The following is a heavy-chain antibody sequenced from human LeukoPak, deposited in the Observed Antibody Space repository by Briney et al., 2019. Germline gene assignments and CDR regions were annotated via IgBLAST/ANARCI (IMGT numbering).Heavy chain of an antibody. Sequence: SETLSLTCTVSGGSISSYYWSWIRQLPGKGLEWIGYIYYSGSTNYNPSLKSRVTISVDTSKNQFSLKLSSVTAADTAVYYCASGAWGSGAFDIWGQGTMVTVSS. CDR1: GGSISSYY. D-gene: IGHD2-21*02. J-gene: IGHJ3*02. V-gene: IGHV4-59*08. CDR2: IYYSGST. CDR3: ASGAWGSGAFDI.